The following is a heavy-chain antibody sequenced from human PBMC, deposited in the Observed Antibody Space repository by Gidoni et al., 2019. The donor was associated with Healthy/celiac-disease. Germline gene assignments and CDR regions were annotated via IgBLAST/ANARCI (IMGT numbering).Heavy chain of an antibody. V-gene: IGHV1-18*01. J-gene: IGHJ4*02. CDR2: ISAYNGDT. D-gene: IGHD4-17*01. CDR3: ARNYDYGAYGLFDY. CDR1: GDTVTSDG. Sequence: QVQLGQSGTEVKKPGASVKVSCKAAGDTVTSDGLTWVRQAPGQGLEWMGRISAYNGDTNYAQNLPGSVTMTTDTSTSTVSMDLRSLRSDDTAMYYCARNYDYGAYGLFDYWGQGTLVTVSS.